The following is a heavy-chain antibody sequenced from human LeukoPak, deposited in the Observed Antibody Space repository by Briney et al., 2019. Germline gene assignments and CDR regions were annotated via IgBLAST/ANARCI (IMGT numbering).Heavy chain of an antibody. D-gene: IGHD2-8*01. CDR1: GGSISSGDYY. CDR2: IHYSGST. CDR3: ARLKGYCTDGICYTILFDY. Sequence: PSETLSLTCTVSGGSISSGDYYWSWIRQPPGEGLEWSGYIHYSGSTYYNPSLKSRVTISVDTSKNQFSLKLSSVTAADTAVYYCARLKGYCTDGICYTILFDYWGQGTLVTVSS. J-gene: IGHJ4*02. V-gene: IGHV4-30-4*01.